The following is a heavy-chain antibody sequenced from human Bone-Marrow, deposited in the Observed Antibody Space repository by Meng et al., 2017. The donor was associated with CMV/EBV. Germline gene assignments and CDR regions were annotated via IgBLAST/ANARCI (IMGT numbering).Heavy chain of an antibody. CDR3: VQLDRRIPRV. D-gene: IGHD1-1*01. V-gene: IGHV4-38-2*02. CDR2: MHHSGTT. J-gene: IGHJ1*01. CDR1: GGSISSGFH. Sequence: SCTVSGGSISSGFHWGWIRQPPGKGLEWMAIMHHSGTTYHNSSLQSRVTIVVDTSKNQFSLKVSSVTAADTAVYYCVQLDRRIPRVWGQGTLVTVYS.